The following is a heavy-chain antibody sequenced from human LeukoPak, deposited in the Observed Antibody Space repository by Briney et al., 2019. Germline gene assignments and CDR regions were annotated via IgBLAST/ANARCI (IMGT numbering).Heavy chain of an antibody. D-gene: IGHD3-16*02. Sequence: PSETLSLTCSVSGGSISSGSYYWSWIRQPAGKGLEWIGRIYTSGSTNYNPSLKSRVTISVDTSKNQFSLKLSSVTAADTAVYYCATSESLRLGELSPIHYWGQGTLVTVSS. CDR2: IYTSGST. CDR3: ATSESLRLGELSPIHY. J-gene: IGHJ4*02. V-gene: IGHV4-61*02. CDR1: GGSISSGSYY.